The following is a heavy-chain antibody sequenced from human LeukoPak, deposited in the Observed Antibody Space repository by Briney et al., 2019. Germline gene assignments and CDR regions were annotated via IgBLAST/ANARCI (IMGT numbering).Heavy chain of an antibody. CDR3: VKEAYYGWGSSPTFYFDY. V-gene: IGHV3-53*05. Sequence: GGSLRLSCAASGFTVSSNYMGWVRQAPGKGLEWVSVIYSGGSTYYADSVKGRFTISRDNSRNTVFLQMNRLRPEDTAVYYCVKEAYYGWGSSPTFYFDYWGQGTRVTVSS. J-gene: IGHJ4*02. CDR2: IYSGGST. CDR1: GFTVSSNY. D-gene: IGHD3-10*01.